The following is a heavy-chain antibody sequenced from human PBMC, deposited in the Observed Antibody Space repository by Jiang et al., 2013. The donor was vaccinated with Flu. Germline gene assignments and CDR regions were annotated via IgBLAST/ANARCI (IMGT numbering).Heavy chain of an antibody. CDR2: INPSGGST. D-gene: IGHD7-27*01. CDR3: ARGGENWGLVLHGYFDL. Sequence: GAEVKKPGASVKVSCKASGYTFTSYYMHWVRQAPGQGLEWMGIINPSGGSTSYAQKFQGRVTMTRDTSTSTVYMELSSLRSEDTAVYYCARGGENWGLVLHGYFDLWGRGTLVTVSS. J-gene: IGHJ2*01. V-gene: IGHV1-46*01. CDR1: GYTFTSYY.